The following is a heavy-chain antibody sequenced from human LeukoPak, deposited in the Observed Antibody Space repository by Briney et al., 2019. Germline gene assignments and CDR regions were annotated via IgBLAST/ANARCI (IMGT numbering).Heavy chain of an antibody. CDR1: GFTFSSYA. V-gene: IGHV3-23*01. CDR3: ARGKRGVYYYYGMDV. J-gene: IGHJ6*02. Sequence: GGSLRLSCAASGFTFSSYAMNWVRQAPGKGPEWVSGISGSGDSTYYADSVKGRFTISRDNSKNTVFLQMNSLRVADTAVYSCARGKRGVYYYYGMDVWGQGTTVTVSS. D-gene: IGHD3-10*01. CDR2: ISGSGDST.